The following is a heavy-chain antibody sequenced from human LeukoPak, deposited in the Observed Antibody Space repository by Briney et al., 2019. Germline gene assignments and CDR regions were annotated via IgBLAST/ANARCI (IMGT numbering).Heavy chain of an antibody. V-gene: IGHV4-38-2*02. Sequence: SETLSLTCTVSGYSISSCYYWGWIRQPPGKGLEWIGSIYHSGSTYYNPSLKSRVTISVDSSKNQFSLKLSSVTAADTAVYYCARDPYYYGSGSRIDAFDIWGQGTMVTVSS. J-gene: IGHJ3*02. D-gene: IGHD3-10*01. CDR2: IYHSGST. CDR1: GYSISSCYY. CDR3: ARDPYYYGSGSRIDAFDI.